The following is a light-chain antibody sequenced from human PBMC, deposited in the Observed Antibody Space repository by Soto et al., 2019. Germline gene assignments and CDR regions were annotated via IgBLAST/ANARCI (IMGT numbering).Light chain of an antibody. V-gene: IGLV2-11*01. J-gene: IGLJ3*02. CDR1: SSDVGGYNY. CDR2: DVS. Sequence: QSALTQPRSVSGSPGQSVTISCTGTSSDVGGYNYVSWYQQHPGKAPKLMIYDVSKWPSGVPDRFSGSKSGNTASLTISGLQAEDEADYYCCSYAGSYTWVFGGGTKLNVL. CDR3: CSYAGSYTWV.